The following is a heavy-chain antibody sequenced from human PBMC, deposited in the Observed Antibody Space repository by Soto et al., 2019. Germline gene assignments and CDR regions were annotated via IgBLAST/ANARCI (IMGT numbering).Heavy chain of an antibody. CDR3: SRSYYDFWSGYRHFDY. J-gene: IGHJ4*02. D-gene: IGHD3-3*01. Sequence: GGSLRLSCAASGFTFDDYAMHWVRQAPGKGLEWVSGISWNSGSIGYADSVKGRFTISRDNAKNSLYLQMNSLRAEDTALYYCSRSYYDFWSGYRHFDYWGQGTLVTVSS. V-gene: IGHV3-9*01. CDR2: ISWNSGSI. CDR1: GFTFDDYA.